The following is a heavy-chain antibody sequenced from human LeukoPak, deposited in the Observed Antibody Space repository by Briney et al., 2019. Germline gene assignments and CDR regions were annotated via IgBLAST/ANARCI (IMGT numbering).Heavy chain of an antibody. V-gene: IGHV1-18*01. CDR1: GYTFTSYG. D-gene: IGHD1-26*01. J-gene: IGHJ4*02. Sequence: ASVKVSCKASGYTFTSYGISWVRQAPGQGLEWMGWISAYNGNTNYAQKLQGRVTMTTDTSTSTAYMELRSLRSDDTAVYYCARDLPRLVGARHATDYWGQGTLVTVSS. CDR3: ARDLPRLVGARHATDY. CDR2: ISAYNGNT.